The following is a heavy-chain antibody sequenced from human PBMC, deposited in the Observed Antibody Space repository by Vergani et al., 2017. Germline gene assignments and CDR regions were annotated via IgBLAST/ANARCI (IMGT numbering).Heavy chain of an antibody. CDR3: ARDRDRQWGGATVF. J-gene: IGHJ4*02. Sequence: EVQLLESGGGLVQPGGSLRLSCAASGFTFSSYAMSWVRQAPGKGLEWVSAISGSGGSTYYADSVKGRFTISRDNSKNTLYLQMNSLRAEDTAVYYCARDRDRQWGGATVFWGQGTLVTVSS. CDR1: GFTFSSYA. D-gene: IGHD1-26*01. V-gene: IGHV3-23*01. CDR2: ISGSGGST.